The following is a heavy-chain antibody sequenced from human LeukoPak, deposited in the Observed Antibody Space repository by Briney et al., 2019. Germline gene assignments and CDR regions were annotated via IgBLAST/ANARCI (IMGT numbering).Heavy chain of an antibody. CDR1: GFTFSSYA. V-gene: IGHV3-30*04. J-gene: IGHJ3*02. CDR3: ARESLGRITMIVNLVRGAFDI. D-gene: IGHD3-22*01. CDR2: ISYDGSNK. Sequence: PGGSLRLSCAASGFTFSSYAMHWVRQAPGKGLEWVAVISYDGSNKYYADSVKGRFTISRDNSKNTLYLQMNSLRAEDTAVYYCARESLGRITMIVNLVRGAFDIWGQGTMVTVSS.